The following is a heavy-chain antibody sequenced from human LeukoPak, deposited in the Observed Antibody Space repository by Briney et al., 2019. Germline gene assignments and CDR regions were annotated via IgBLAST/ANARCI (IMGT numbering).Heavy chain of an antibody. Sequence: ASVKVSCKVSGYTFTGYYIHWVRQAPGQGIEWMGWINPNSGGTDYAQKFRVWVTMTSDTSISTAYMELSSLKSDDTAVYYCARGGRGAFDMWGQGTLVTVSS. CDR1: GYTFTGYY. CDR3: ARGGRGAFDM. J-gene: IGHJ3*02. CDR2: INPNSGGT. V-gene: IGHV1-2*04.